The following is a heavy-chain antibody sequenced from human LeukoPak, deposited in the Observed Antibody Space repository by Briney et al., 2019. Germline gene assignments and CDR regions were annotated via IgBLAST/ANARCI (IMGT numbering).Heavy chain of an antibody. J-gene: IGHJ4*02. Sequence: GGSLRLSCSASGFTFSNYAMHWVRQAPGKGLEYVSAITSNGGNIYYADSVKGRFTISRDNSKNTLDLQMSSLRGEDTAVYYCVKDHDRNWNDKGYFDYWGREPWSPSPQ. D-gene: IGHD1-1*01. V-gene: IGHV3-64D*09. CDR1: GFTFSNYA. CDR3: VKDHDRNWNDKGYFDY. CDR2: ITSNGGNI.